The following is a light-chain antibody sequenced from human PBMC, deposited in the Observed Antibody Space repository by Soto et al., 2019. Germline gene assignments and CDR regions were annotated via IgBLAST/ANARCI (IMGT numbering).Light chain of an antibody. V-gene: IGKV1-9*01. Sequence: DIQLTQSPSFLSASVGDRVTITCRASQGISSYLAWYQQKPGKAPKLLIYAASTLQSGVPSRFSGSGSGTEFTLTISSLQPEDSATYYCLQHNSYPWTFGRGTKVEIK. CDR1: QGISSY. J-gene: IGKJ1*01. CDR2: AAS. CDR3: LQHNSYPWT.